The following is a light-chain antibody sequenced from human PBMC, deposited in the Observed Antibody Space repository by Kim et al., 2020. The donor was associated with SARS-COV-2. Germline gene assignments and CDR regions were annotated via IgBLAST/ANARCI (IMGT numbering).Light chain of an antibody. CDR3: QPSYSRPLT. Sequence: EIQMTQSPSSLSASVGDRVTITCRASQSISHYLNWYQQRPGKAPKLLVFGATSLQSGVPSRFSGSGSGTDCTLTISGLQPEDLATYSFQPSYSRPLTVGGGAKVE. V-gene: IGKV1-39*01. CDR1: QSISHY. CDR2: GAT. J-gene: IGKJ4*01.